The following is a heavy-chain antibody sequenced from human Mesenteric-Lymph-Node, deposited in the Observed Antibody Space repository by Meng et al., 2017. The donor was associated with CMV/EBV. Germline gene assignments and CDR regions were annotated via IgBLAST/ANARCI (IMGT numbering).Heavy chain of an antibody. CDR1: AFSFSSYG. J-gene: IGHJ3*01. CDR2: IRYDGSSE. Sequence: LSLTCAASAFSFSSYGMHWVRQGPGRGLEWAAFIRYDGSSERYADSVKGRFIISRNNSKNTLYLQMNSLRVDDTAVYYCARGANIIVVPTAMRDAFDVWGQGTMVTVSS. V-gene: IGHV3-30*02. CDR3: ARGANIIVVPTAMRDAFDV. D-gene: IGHD2-2*01.